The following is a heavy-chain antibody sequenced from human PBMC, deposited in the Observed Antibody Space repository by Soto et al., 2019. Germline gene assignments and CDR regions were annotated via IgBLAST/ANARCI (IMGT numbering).Heavy chain of an antibody. J-gene: IGHJ6*02. V-gene: IGHV3-30*18. D-gene: IGHD4-17*01. Sequence: QVQLVESGGGVVQPGRSLRLSCAASGFTFSSYGVHWVRQAPGKGLEWVAVISYDGSNKYYADSVKGRFTISRDNSKNTLYLQMNRLRAEDTAVYYCAKILQLGDYAYYYYGMDVWGQGTTVTVSS. CDR1: GFTFSSYG. CDR2: ISYDGSNK. CDR3: AKILQLGDYAYYYYGMDV.